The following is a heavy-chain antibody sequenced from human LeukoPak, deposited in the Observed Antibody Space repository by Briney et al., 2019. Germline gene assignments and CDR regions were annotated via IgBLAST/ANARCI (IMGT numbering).Heavy chain of an antibody. CDR3: ARVVTMVRGVDY. D-gene: IGHD3-10*01. J-gene: IGHJ4*02. CDR2: IYYSGST. V-gene: IGHV4-30-4*01. Sequence: SQTLSLTCTVSGGSISSGDYYWSWIRQPPGKGLEWIGYIYYSGSTHYNPSLKSRVTISVDTSKNQFSLKLSSVTAADTAVYYCARVVTMVRGVDYWGQGTLVTVSS. CDR1: GGSISSGDYY.